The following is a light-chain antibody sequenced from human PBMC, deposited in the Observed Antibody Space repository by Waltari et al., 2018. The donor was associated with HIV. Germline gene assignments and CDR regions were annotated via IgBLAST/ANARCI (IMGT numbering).Light chain of an antibody. CDR2: HSD. J-gene: IGLJ2*01. CDR3: AAWDNYGNAWV. CDR1: SSNIGSHF. Sequence: QSVLTQPPSTSATPGQRVTILCYGASSNIGSHFVSWYRQLPGGTPKLLTYHSDRVPSGVPDLCSGSESGTSSSLAISGLRAEDEADYYCAAWDNYGNAWVFGGGTRVTVL. V-gene: IGLV1-47*01.